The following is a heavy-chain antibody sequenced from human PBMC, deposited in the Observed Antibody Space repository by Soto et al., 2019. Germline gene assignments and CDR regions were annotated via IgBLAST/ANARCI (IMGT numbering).Heavy chain of an antibody. CDR3: ARGGSSSDNGMDV. CDR2: MSSGSLSI. J-gene: IGHJ6*02. V-gene: IGHV3-48*02. CDR1: GFTFSRYT. D-gene: IGHD3-16*01. Sequence: EVQLEESGGGLVQPGGSLRLSCAASGFTFSRYTMNWVRQTPGKGLEWVSYMSSGSLSIYYADSVKCRFTVSRDNAKKSLFLQMNSLRDEDPAVYYCARGGSSSDNGMDVWGQGTTVTVSS.